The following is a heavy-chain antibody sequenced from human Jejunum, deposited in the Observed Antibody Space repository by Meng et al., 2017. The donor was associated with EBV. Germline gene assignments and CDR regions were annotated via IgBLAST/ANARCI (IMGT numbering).Heavy chain of an antibody. CDR3: TRESTTGCVDY. CDR1: RDSVLSNRPA. CDR2: TFDRSIMYN. Sequence: HRPRPGLVKPCPTRSRTVAISRDSVLSNRPACNWIMQSPSRGLECLGSTFDRSIMYNHYAPTVESRITINADTSKNQFSLQLNSVPPEDTAPYYCTRESTTGCVDYWGQGTLVTVSS. D-gene: IGHD1-1*01. V-gene: IGHV6-1*01. J-gene: IGHJ4*02.